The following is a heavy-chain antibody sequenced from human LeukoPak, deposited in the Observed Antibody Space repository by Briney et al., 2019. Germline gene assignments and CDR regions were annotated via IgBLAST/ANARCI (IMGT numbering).Heavy chain of an antibody. Sequence: GGSLRLSCAASGFTFSSYAMNWVRQAPGKGLEWVSGISDSGASTYYADTVKGRFSISRDNSKNTLYLQINSLRAEDTAVYYCARDPYSSYDFWSGYYEAPDYWGQGTLVTVSS. CDR2: ISDSGAST. J-gene: IGHJ4*02. CDR1: GFTFSSYA. D-gene: IGHD3-3*01. V-gene: IGHV3-23*01. CDR3: ARDPYSSYDFWSGYYEAPDY.